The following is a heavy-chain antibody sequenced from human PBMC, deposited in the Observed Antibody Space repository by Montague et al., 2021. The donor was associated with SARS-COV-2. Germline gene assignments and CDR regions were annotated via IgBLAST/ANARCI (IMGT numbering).Heavy chain of an antibody. CDR2: IYYSGST. J-gene: IGHJ4*02. Sequence: SETLSLTCAVYGGSLSGFYWSWIRQPPGKGLEWIGYIYYSGSTNYNPSLKSRVTISVDTSKNQFSLKLSSVTAADTAVYYCARRALGNCSGGSCYSAFDYWGQGTLVTVSS. CDR1: GGSLSGFY. V-gene: IGHV4-59*08. D-gene: IGHD2-15*01. CDR3: ARRALGNCSGGSCYSAFDY.